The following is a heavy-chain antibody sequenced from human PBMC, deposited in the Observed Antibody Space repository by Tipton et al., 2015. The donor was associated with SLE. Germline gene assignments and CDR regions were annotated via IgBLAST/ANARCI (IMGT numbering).Heavy chain of an antibody. CDR2: IYTSGST. Sequence: TLSLTCTVSGGSISSGSYYWSWIRQPAGKGLEWIGRIYTSGSTNYNPSLKSRVTISVDTSKNQFSLKLSSVTAADTAVYYCARAGEGVFDYWGQGTLVTVP. CDR1: GGSISSGSYY. D-gene: IGHD3-10*01. CDR3: ARAGEGVFDY. J-gene: IGHJ4*02. V-gene: IGHV4-61*02.